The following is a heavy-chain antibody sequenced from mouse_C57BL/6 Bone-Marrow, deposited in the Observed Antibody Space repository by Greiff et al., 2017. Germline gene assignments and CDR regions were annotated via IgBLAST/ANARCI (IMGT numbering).Heavy chain of an antibody. J-gene: IGHJ3*01. CDR3: AREKGLLPFAY. CDR2: IYPRDGST. D-gene: IGHD2-3*01. Sequence: QVQLQQSGPELVKPGASVKLSCKASGYTFTSYDINWVKQRPGQGLEWIGWIYPRDGSTKYNEKFKGKATLTVDTSSSTAYMELHSLTSEDSAVYVCAREKGLLPFAYWGQGTLVTVSA. V-gene: IGHV1-85*01. CDR1: GYTFTSYD.